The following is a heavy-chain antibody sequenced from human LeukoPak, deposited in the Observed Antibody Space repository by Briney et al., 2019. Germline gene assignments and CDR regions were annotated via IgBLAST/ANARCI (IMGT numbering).Heavy chain of an antibody. Sequence: PGGSLRLPSAASGFTFSDYYMSWIRQAPGKGLEWVSYISSSGSTIYYADSVKGRFTISRDNAKNSLYLQMNSLRDEDTAVYYCARGPLFRYDSSGYYHEDYFDYWGQGTLVTVSS. D-gene: IGHD3-22*01. CDR1: GFTFSDYY. V-gene: IGHV3-11*04. J-gene: IGHJ4*02. CDR3: ARGPLFRYDSSGYYHEDYFDY. CDR2: ISSSGSTI.